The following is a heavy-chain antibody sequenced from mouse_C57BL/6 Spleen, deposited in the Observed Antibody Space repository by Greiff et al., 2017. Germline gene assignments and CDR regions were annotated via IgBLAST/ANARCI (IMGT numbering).Heavy chain of an antibody. CDR3: ARLYYYGSSYEYYFDY. CDR2: ISSGSSTI. J-gene: IGHJ2*01. CDR1: GFTFSDYG. V-gene: IGHV5-17*01. Sequence: EVNLVESGGGLVKPGGSLQLSCAASGFTFSDYGMHWVRQAPEKGLEWVAYISSGSSTIYYADTVKGRFTISRDNAKNTLFLQMTSLRSEDTAMYYCARLYYYGSSYEYYFDYWGQGTTLTVSS. D-gene: IGHD1-1*01.